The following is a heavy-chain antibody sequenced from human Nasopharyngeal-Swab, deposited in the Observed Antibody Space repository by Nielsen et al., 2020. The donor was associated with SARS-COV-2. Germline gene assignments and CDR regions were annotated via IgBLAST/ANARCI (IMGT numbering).Heavy chain of an antibody. D-gene: IGHD6-13*01. J-gene: IGHJ4*02. V-gene: IGHV1-69*13. CDR2: IIPIFGTA. CDR1: GGTFISYA. Sequence: SVKVSCKASGGTFISYAISWVRQAPGQGLAWMGGIIPIFGTANYAQKFQGRVTITADESTSTAYMELSSLRSEDTAVYYCAYIAAAGRDDYWGQGTLVTVSS. CDR3: AYIAAAGRDDY.